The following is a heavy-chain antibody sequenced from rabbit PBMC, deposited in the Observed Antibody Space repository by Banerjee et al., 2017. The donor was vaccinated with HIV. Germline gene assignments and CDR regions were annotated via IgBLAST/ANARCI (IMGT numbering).Heavy chain of an antibody. CDR2: IWTGSSGST. Sequence: QEQLVESGGGLVQPGGSLKLSCTASGFAFSSYYYMCWVRQAPGKGLEWIACIWTGSSGSTYYASWAKGRFTISKTSSTTVTLEMTSLTAADTATYFCARKPDYGGAAYGLWGPGTLVTVS. CDR1: GFAFSSYYY. D-gene: IGHD2-1*01. V-gene: IGHV1S45*01. CDR3: ARKPDYGGAAYGL. J-gene: IGHJ4*01.